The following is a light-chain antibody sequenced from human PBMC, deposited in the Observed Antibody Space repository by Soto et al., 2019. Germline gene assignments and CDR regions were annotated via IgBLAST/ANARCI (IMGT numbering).Light chain of an antibody. J-gene: IGKJ5*01. V-gene: IGKV3-15*01. CDR2: GAS. Sequence: EIVMTQSPATLSVSPGARAPLSCRARQSVSSNLAWYQQQPGQAPRLLIYGASTRATGIPARFSGSGSGTEFTLTISSLQSEDFAVYYCQQYNSWPPITFGQGTRLEIK. CDR1: QSVSSN. CDR3: QQYNSWPPIT.